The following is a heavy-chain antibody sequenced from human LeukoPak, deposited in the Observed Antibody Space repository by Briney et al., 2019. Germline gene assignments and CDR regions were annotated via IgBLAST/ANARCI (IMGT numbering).Heavy chain of an antibody. V-gene: IGHV3-21*01. Sequence: GGALRLSCAASGFTFSSYTMNCVRQAPGEGLGCVSSISTTTSYIHYADSVEGRFTISRDNGKDSMYLQMNSLRVEDTAVYYCARGDYGDYVGAGYYGMDVWGQGTTVTVSS. CDR3: ARGDYGDYVGAGYYGMDV. J-gene: IGHJ6*02. D-gene: IGHD4-17*01. CDR2: ISTTTSYI. CDR1: GFTFSSYT.